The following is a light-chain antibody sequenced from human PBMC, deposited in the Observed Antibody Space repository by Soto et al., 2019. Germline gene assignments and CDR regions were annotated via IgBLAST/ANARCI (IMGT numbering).Light chain of an antibody. J-gene: IGKJ5*01. V-gene: IGKV3D-20*02. CDR2: GAS. CDR1: QSVSSSY. CDR3: QQRSNGPPIT. Sequence: EIVLMQYPGTLSLSPGERATLSCGASQSVSSSYLAWYQQKPGQAPRLLIYGASSRATGIPDRFSGSGSGTDFTLTISRLEPEDFAVYYCQQRSNGPPITFGQGTRLEIK.